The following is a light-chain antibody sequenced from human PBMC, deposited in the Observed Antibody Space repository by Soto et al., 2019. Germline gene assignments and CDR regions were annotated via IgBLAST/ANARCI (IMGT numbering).Light chain of an antibody. V-gene: IGKV1-5*01. Sequence: DVQMTQSPSTLSASVGDRVTITCRASQSVTSWLAWYQQKPGKAPKVLIYDAYSMDSGVPTRFSGSGSGTAFTMSISSLHPDDFATYYCHHSNSYPGTFGHGTKVEIK. CDR1: QSVTSW. CDR2: DAY. J-gene: IGKJ1*01. CDR3: HHSNSYPGT.